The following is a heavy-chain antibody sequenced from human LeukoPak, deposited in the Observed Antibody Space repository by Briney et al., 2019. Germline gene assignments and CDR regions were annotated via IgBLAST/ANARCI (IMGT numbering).Heavy chain of an antibody. J-gene: IGHJ6*03. CDR1: GGSFSGYY. D-gene: IGHD2-15*01. CDR2: INHSGST. CDR3: ARGPLLYCSGGSCYRNYYYYMDV. V-gene: IGHV4-34*01. Sequence: PSETLSLTCAVYGGSFSGYYWSWIRQPPGKGLEWIGEINHSGSTNYNPSLKSRVTTSVDTSKNQFSLKLSSVTAADTAVYYCARGPLLYCSGGSCYRNYYYYMDVWGKGTTVTVSS.